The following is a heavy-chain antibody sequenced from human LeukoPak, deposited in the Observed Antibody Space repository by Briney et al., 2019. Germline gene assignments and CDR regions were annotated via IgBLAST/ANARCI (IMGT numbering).Heavy chain of an antibody. CDR1: GFTFSTFG. J-gene: IGHJ4*02. Sequence: GGSLRLSCAASGFTFSTFGMNWVRQAPGKGLEWVSSISGSSSSIYYADSVKGRFTISRDNAKNSLYLQMNSLRAEDTAVYYCARGGYSYDYWGQGTLVTV. CDR2: ISGSSSSI. V-gene: IGHV3-21*06. CDR3: ARGGYSYDY. D-gene: IGHD5-18*01.